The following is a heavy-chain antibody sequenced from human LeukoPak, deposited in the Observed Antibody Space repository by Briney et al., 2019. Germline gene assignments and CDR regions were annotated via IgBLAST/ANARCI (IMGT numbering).Heavy chain of an antibody. V-gene: IGHV4-59*01. CDR3: ARRITIFGSRTAFDI. Sequence: KPSETLSLTCTVSGGSISSYYWSWIRQPPGKGLEWIGYIYYSGSTNYNPSLKSRVTISVDTSKNQFSLKLSSVTAADTAVYYCARRITIFGSRTAFDIWGQGTMVTVSS. CDR1: GGSISSYY. J-gene: IGHJ3*02. CDR2: IYYSGST. D-gene: IGHD3-3*01.